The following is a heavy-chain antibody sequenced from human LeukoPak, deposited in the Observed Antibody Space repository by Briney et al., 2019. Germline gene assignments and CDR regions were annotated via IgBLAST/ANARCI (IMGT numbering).Heavy chain of an antibody. CDR3: ARDGEYYYGSGYYYMDV. J-gene: IGHJ6*03. V-gene: IGHV4-4*07. CDR2: IYTSGST. CDR1: GGSISSYY. D-gene: IGHD3-10*01. Sequence: PSETLSLTCCVPGGSISSYYWSWIRQPAGKGLEWIGRIYTSGSTNSNPSLKSRVTMSVDTSKNQLSLKLSSVTAADTAVYYCARDGEYYYGSGYYYMDVWGKGTTVTVSS.